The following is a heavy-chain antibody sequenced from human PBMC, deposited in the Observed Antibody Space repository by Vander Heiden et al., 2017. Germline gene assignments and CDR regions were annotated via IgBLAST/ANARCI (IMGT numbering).Heavy chain of an antibody. D-gene: IGHD3-22*01. Sequence: QVQLAASGGGVVQPGRSLTLSCVDPGFIFRTDGMHGVRQAPGKGREWVAGISYDGSDKYYADSVKGRFTISRDNSKNTLYLQMSSLRAEDTAVYYCAKDNYYDSDYSPFESWGQGTLVTVSS. CDR3: AKDNYYDSDYSPFES. V-gene: IGHV3-30*18. CDR2: ISYDGSDK. J-gene: IGHJ4*02. CDR1: GFIFRTDG.